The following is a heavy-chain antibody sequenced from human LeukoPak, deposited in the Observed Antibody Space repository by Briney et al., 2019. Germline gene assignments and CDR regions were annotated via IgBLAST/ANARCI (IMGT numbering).Heavy chain of an antibody. Sequence: SETLSLTCTVSGGSIRSYYWSWIRQPPGKGLEWIGYIYYSGSTNYNPSLKSRVTISVDTSKNQFSLNLSSVTAADTAVYYCARVLPYSSGWGVDYWGQGTLVTVSS. V-gene: IGHV4-59*01. CDR1: GGSIRSYY. CDR2: IYYSGST. D-gene: IGHD6-19*01. CDR3: ARVLPYSSGWGVDY. J-gene: IGHJ4*02.